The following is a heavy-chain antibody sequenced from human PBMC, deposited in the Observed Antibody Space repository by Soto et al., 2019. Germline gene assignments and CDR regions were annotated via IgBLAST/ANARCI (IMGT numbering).Heavy chain of an antibody. J-gene: IGHJ4*02. Sequence: SVKVSCKASGGTFSSYAISWVRQAPGQGLEWMGGIIPIFGTANYAQKFQGRVTITADESTSTAYMELSSLRSEDTAVYYCARGREEYSSSSGEYYFDYWGQGTLVTVSS. V-gene: IGHV1-69*13. CDR3: ARGREEYSSSSGEYYFDY. CDR2: IIPIFGTA. D-gene: IGHD6-6*01. CDR1: GGTFSSYA.